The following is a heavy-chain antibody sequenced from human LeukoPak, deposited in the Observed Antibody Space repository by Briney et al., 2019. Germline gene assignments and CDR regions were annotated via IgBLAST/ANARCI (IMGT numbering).Heavy chain of an antibody. CDR3: ARGRGGGDYSLDY. CDR1: GGTFSSYA. CDR2: IIPIFGTA. J-gene: IGHJ4*02. Sequence: GASVKVSCKASGGTFSSYAISWVRQAPGQGLEWMGGIIPIFGTANYAQKFQGRVTITTDESTSTAYMELSSLRSEDTAVYYCARGRGGGDYSLDYWGQGTLVTVSS. V-gene: IGHV1-69*05. D-gene: IGHD2-21*02.